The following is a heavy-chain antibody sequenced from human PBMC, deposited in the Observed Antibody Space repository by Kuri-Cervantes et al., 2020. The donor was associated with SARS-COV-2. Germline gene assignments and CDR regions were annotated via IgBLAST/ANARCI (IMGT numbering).Heavy chain of an antibody. J-gene: IGHJ3*02. V-gene: IGHV1-69*06. Sequence: SVKVSCKASGGTFSSYAISWVRQAPGQGLEWMGGIIPIFGTAYYAQKFQGRVTITADKSTSTAYMELSSLRSEDTAVYYCARATGTTGPRAFDIWGQGTMVTVSS. CDR3: ARATGTTGPRAFDI. D-gene: IGHD1-1*01. CDR2: IIPIFGTA. CDR1: GGTFSSYA.